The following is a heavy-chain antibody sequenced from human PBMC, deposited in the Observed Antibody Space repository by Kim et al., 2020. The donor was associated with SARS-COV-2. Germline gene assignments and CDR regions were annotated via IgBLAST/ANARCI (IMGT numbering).Heavy chain of an antibody. D-gene: IGHD3-9*01. V-gene: IGHV4-59*08. Sequence: PSLKSRGTISVDTSKNQFSLKLSSVTAADTAVYYCARLHSFDDYYGMDVWGQGTTVTVSS. CDR3: ARLHSFDDYYGMDV. J-gene: IGHJ6*02.